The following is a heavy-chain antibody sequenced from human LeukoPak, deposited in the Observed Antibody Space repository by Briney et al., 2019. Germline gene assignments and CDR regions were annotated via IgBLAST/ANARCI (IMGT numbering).Heavy chain of an antibody. CDR1: GFTFSSYA. Sequence: GRSLRLSCAASGFTFSSYAMHWVRQAPGKGLEWVAVISYDGSNKYYADSVKGRFTISRDNSKNTLYLQMNSLRAEDTAVYFCARVWPYDSSGPPFDYWGQGTLVTVSS. CDR3: ARVWPYDSSGPPFDY. V-gene: IGHV3-30*14. D-gene: IGHD3-22*01. J-gene: IGHJ4*02. CDR2: ISYDGSNK.